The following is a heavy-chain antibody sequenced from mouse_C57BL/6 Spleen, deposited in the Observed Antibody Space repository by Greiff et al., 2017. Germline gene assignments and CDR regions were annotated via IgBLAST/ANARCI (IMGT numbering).Heavy chain of an antibody. CDR1: GYSITSGYS. D-gene: IGHD1-2*01. CDR2: ISYDGSN. J-gene: IGHJ4*01. V-gene: IGHV3-6*01. CDR3: ARHGYYYAMDY. Sequence: ESGPGLVKPSQSLSLPCSVPGYSITSGYSWTWIRQFPGNKLEWMGYISYDGSNNYNPSLKNRISITRDTSKNQFFLKLNSVTTEDTATYYCARHGYYYAMDYWGQGTSVTVSS.